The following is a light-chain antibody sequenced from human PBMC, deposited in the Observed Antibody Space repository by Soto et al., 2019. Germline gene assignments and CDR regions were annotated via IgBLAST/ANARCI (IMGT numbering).Light chain of an antibody. CDR3: QQSYTSPVT. J-gene: IGKJ5*01. CDR2: GAS. CDR1: QNITSY. Sequence: DIQMTQSPFSLSASVGDRVASTCRASQNITSYVNWYQQKPGKAPNLLIYGASNLQSGVPSRFSGSGSGTEFTLTIRSLRTADFATRSCQQSYTSPVTVGQGTR. V-gene: IGKV1-39*01.